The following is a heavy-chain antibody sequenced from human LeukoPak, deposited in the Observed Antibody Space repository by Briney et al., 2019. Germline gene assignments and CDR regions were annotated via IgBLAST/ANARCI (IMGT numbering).Heavy chain of an antibody. CDR2: IKSKTDGGTT. D-gene: IGHD2-2*01. Sequence: PGGSLRLSCAASGFTYSNAWMSWVRQAPGKGLEWVGRIKSKTDGGTTDYAAPVKGRFTISRDDSKNKLYLQMNSLKTEDTAVYYRTTDPLPDCSSTSCYYYYYMDVWGKGTTVTVSS. V-gene: IGHV3-15*01. J-gene: IGHJ6*03. CDR1: GFTYSNAW. CDR3: TTDPLPDCSSTSCYYYYYMDV.